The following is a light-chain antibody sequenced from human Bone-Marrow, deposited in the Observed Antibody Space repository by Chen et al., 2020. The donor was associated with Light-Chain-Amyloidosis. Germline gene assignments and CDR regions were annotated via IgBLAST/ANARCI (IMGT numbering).Light chain of an antibody. CDR1: DLPTKY. V-gene: IGLV3-25*03. Sequence: SYALTQPPSVSVSPGQTARITCSGDDLPTKYAYWYQQKPGQAPVLVIHRDTERPSGISERFSGSSSGTTATLTISEVQAEDEADYHCQAADSSGTYEVIFGGGTKLTVL. CDR3: QAADSSGTYEVI. CDR2: RDT. J-gene: IGLJ2*01.